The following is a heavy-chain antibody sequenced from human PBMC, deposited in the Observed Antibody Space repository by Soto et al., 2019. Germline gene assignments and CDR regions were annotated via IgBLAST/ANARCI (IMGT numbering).Heavy chain of an antibody. V-gene: IGHV4-34*01. D-gene: IGHD5-12*01. CDR3: ARSGGYDAGYWYFDL. CDR1: GGSFSGYY. CDR2: INHSGST. J-gene: IGHJ2*01. Sequence: QVQLQQWGAGLLKPSETLSLTCAVYGGSFSGYYWSWIRQPPGKGLEWIGEINHSGSTNYNPSLKSRVTISVDTSKNHFSLMLSSVTAADTAVYYCARSGGYDAGYWYFDLWGRGSLVSVSS.